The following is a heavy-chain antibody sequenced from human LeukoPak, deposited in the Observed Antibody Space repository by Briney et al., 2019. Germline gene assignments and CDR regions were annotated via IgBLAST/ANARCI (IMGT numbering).Heavy chain of an antibody. J-gene: IGHJ4*02. D-gene: IGHD3-22*01. CDR2: IDSGSTTI. CDR1: GFTFSTYS. Sequence: GGSLRLSCAASGFTFSTYSMNWVRQAPGEGLEWVSYIDSGSTTIYYADSVKGRFTVSRDNVKNSLYLQMNSLRAEDTAVYYCATLNPTMIVGYWGQGTLVTVSS. V-gene: IGHV3-48*01. CDR3: ATLNPTMIVGY.